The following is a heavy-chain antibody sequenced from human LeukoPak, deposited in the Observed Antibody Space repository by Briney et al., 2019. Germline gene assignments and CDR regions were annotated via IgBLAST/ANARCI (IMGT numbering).Heavy chain of an antibody. V-gene: IGHV4-59*01. CDR2: IYYSGST. CDR3: ARMYYYDNSFDY. CDR1: GVSISSYY. D-gene: IGHD3-22*01. Sequence: PSETLSLTCTVSGVSISSYYWSWIRQPPGKGLEWIGYIYYSGSTNYNPSLKSRVTISVDTSKNQFSLKLSSVTAADTAVYYCARMYYYDNSFDYWGQGALVPVSS. J-gene: IGHJ4*02.